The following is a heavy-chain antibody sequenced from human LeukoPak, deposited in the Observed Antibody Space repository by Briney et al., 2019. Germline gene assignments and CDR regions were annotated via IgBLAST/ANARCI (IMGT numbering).Heavy chain of an antibody. J-gene: IGHJ4*02. Sequence: ASVKVSCKASGYSFSGYYIHWVRQAPGQGLEWMGWVTPKSGGTNYAQKFQGRVTMTRDTSISTAYMELSRLRSDDTAVYYCARDLLGPSAYYFDYWGQGTLVTVSS. D-gene: IGHD2-15*01. CDR2: VTPKSGGT. CDR1: GYSFSGYY. CDR3: ARDLLGPSAYYFDY. V-gene: IGHV1-2*02.